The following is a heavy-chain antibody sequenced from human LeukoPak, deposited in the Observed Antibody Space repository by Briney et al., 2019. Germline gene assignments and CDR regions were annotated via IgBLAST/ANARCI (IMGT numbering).Heavy chain of an antibody. Sequence: GGSLRLSCAASGFTVSSNYMSWVRQAPGKGLEWVSVIYSGGSTYYADSVKGRFTISRDNSKNTLYLQMNSLRAEDTAVYYCARDKEGDSSGFTVDYWGQGTLVTVSS. J-gene: IGHJ4*02. CDR3: ARDKEGDSSGFTVDY. D-gene: IGHD3-22*01. CDR2: IYSGGST. V-gene: IGHV3-66*01. CDR1: GFTVSSNY.